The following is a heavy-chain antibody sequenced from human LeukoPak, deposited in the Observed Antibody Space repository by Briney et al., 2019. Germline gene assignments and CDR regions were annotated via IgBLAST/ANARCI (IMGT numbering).Heavy chain of an antibody. CDR1: GFTFGSYS. CDR3: ARVGSGWYFDY. D-gene: IGHD6-19*01. V-gene: IGHV3-21*01. CDR2: ISSSSSYI. J-gene: IGHJ4*02. Sequence: GGSLRLSCAASGFTFGSYSMNWVRQAPGKGLEWVSSISSSSSYIYYADSVKGRFTISRDNAKNSLYLQMNSLRAEDTAVYYCARVGSGWYFDYWGQGTLVTVSS.